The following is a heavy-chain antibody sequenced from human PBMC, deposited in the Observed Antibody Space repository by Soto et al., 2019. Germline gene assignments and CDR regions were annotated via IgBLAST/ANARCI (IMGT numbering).Heavy chain of an antibody. V-gene: IGHV1-8*01. CDR2: MNPNSGNT. CDR1: GYTFTSYD. J-gene: IGHJ6*02. Sequence: ASVKVSCKASGYTFTSYDINWVRQATGQGLEWMGWMNPNSGNTGYAQKFQGRVTMTRNTSISTAYMELSSLRSEDTAVYYCARGQSNYDFWSGYSRGYYGKDVWGQGTTVTVSS. D-gene: IGHD3-3*01. CDR3: ARGQSNYDFWSGYSRGYYGKDV.